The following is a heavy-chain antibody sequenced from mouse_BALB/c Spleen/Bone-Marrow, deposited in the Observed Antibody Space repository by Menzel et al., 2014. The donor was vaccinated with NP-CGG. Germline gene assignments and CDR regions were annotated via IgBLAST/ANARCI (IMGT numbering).Heavy chain of an antibody. J-gene: IGHJ4*01. V-gene: IGHV1-20*02. CDR2: INPYNGDT. CDR1: GYSFTGYF. CDR3: ARGGLPRAMDY. D-gene: IGHD2-2*01. Sequence: VQLQQSGPELVKPGASVKISCKASGYSFTGYFMNWVMQSHGKSLEWIGRINPYNGDTFYNQKFKGKATLTVDKSSSTAHMELRSLASEDSAVYYCARGGLPRAMDYWGQGTSVTVSP.